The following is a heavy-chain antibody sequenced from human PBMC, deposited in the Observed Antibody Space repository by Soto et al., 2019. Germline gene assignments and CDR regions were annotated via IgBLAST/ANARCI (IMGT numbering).Heavy chain of an antibody. Sequence: PSDTLSLTCTAAGPSMSRSYWWSWVRQFPGKGLEWIGEIYHSGSTIYDPSLQSRVTLSVDKSKNEFSLKMSSVTAADTAVYYCTSKFGQSLADAYDIWGLGNMVPVSS. CDR2: IYHSGST. V-gene: IGHV4-4*02. D-gene: IGHD3-16*01. J-gene: IGHJ3*02. CDR3: TSKFGQSLADAYDI. CDR1: GPSMSRSYW.